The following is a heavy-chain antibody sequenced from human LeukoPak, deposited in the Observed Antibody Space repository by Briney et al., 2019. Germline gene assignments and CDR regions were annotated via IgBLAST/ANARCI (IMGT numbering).Heavy chain of an antibody. J-gene: IGHJ4*02. V-gene: IGHV4-34*01. CDR2: INHSGST. CDR3: ASADIVVVPSAMPIFGY. D-gene: IGHD2-2*01. Sequence: SETLSLTCAVYGGSFSDYYWSWIRPPPGKGLEWIGEINHSGSTNYNPSLKSRVTISVDTSKNQFSLKLSSVTAADTAVYYCASADIVVVPSAMPIFGYWGQGTLVTVSS. CDR1: GGSFSDYY.